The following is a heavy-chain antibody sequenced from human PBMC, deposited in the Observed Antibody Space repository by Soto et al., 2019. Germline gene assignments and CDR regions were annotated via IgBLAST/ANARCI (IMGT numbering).Heavy chain of an antibody. Sequence: PSETLSLTCTVSGGSISSGGYYWSWIRQHPGKGLEWIGYIYYSGSTYYNPSLKSRVTISVDTSKNQFSLKLSSVTAADTAVYYCAREYCSGGSCYIDYWGQGTLVTVSS. CDR1: GGSISSGGYY. CDR2: IYYSGST. CDR3: AREYCSGGSCYIDY. J-gene: IGHJ4*02. D-gene: IGHD2-15*01. V-gene: IGHV4-31*03.